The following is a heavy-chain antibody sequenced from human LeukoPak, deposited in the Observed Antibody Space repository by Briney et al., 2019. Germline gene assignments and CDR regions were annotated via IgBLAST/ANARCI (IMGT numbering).Heavy chain of an antibody. CDR1: GYTFTGYY. V-gene: IGHV1-2*04. CDR2: INPNSGGT. Sequence: ASVKVSCKASGYTFTGYYMHWVRQAPGQGLEWMGWINPNSGGTNYAQKFQGWVTMTRDTSISTAYMELSRLRSDDTAVYYCARGEEEEQWLVPTGYWGQGTLVTVSS. D-gene: IGHD6-19*01. CDR3: ARGEEEEQWLVPTGY. J-gene: IGHJ4*02.